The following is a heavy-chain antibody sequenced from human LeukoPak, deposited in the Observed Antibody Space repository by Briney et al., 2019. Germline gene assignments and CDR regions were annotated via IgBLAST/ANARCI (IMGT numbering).Heavy chain of an antibody. V-gene: IGHV1-69*13. J-gene: IGHJ4*02. CDR1: GGTLSSYA. CDR2: IIPIFGTA. CDR3: ARENTIFGVVYDY. Sequence: GASVKVSCKASGGTLSSYAISWVRQAPGQGLEWMGGIIPIFGTANYAQKFQGRVTITADESTSTAYMELSSLRSEDTAVYYCARENTIFGVVYDYWGQGTLVTVSS. D-gene: IGHD3-3*01.